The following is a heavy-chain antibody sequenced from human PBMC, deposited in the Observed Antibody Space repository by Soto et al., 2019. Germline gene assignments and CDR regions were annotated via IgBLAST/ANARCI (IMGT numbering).Heavy chain of an antibody. CDR3: ARHGAESITIFGVVPGVDY. CDR1: GGSISSYY. J-gene: IGHJ4*02. V-gene: IGHV4-59*08. D-gene: IGHD3-3*01. Sequence: SETLSLTCTVSGGSISSYYWSWIRQPPGKGLEWIGYIYYSGSTNYNPSLKSRVTISVDTSKNQFSLKLSSVTAADTAVYYCARHGAESITIFGVVPGVDYWGQGTLVTVSS. CDR2: IYYSGST.